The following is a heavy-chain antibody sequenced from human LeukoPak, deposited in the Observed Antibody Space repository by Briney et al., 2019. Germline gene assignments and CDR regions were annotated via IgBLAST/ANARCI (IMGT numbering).Heavy chain of an antibody. D-gene: IGHD2-8*01. CDR2: ISGSGGST. Sequence: GSLRLSCAASGFTFSSYAMSWVRQAPGKGLEWVSAISGSGGSTYYADSVKGRFTISRDNSKNTLYLQMNSLRAEDTAVYYCAKGLSKYCTNGVCYFAGGYYFDYWGQGTLVTVSS. J-gene: IGHJ4*02. CDR3: AKGLSKYCTNGVCYFAGGYYFDY. CDR1: GFTFSSYA. V-gene: IGHV3-23*01.